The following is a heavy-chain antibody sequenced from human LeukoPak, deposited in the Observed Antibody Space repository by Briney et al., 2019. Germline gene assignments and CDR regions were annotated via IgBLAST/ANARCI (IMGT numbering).Heavy chain of an antibody. CDR3: ARERRSSRYYYYGMDV. CDR1: GFTFSSYA. Sequence: PGGSLRLSCAASGFTFSSYAMHWVRQAPGKGLEWVAVISYDGSNKYYADSVKGRFTISRDNSKNTLYLQMNSLRAEDTAVYYCARERRSSRYYYYGMDVWGQGTTVTVSS. CDR2: ISYDGSNK. V-gene: IGHV3-30-3*01. D-gene: IGHD6-13*01. J-gene: IGHJ6*02.